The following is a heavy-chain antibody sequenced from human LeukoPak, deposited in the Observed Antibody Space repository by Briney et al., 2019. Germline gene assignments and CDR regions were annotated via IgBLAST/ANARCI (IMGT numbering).Heavy chain of an antibody. CDR3: AKDRLSNGDPAGY. J-gene: IGHJ4*02. CDR1: GFPFSGYA. CDR2: ISGNGGST. Sequence: GGSLRLSCQPPGFPFSGYAISGVRQPPGKGLKWVSSISGNGGSTYYADSVKGRFTISRDNSKNTLYLQMNSLRAEDTAIYYCAKDRLSNGDPAGYWGQGTLVTVSS. V-gene: IGHV3-23*01. D-gene: IGHD4-17*01.